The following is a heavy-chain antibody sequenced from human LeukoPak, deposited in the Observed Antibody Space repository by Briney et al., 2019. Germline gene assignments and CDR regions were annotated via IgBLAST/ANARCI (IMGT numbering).Heavy chain of an antibody. V-gene: IGHV1-2*02. J-gene: IGHJ5*02. CDR3: AREGIAAAANWFDP. Sequence: ASVKVSCKASGYTFTGYYLHWVRQAPGQGLEWMGCVNPNSGDTNYAQKFQGSVTMTRDTSISTVYMELSRLRSDDTAVYYCAREGIAAAANWFDPWGQGTLVTVSS. CDR2: VNPNSGDT. CDR1: GYTFTGYY. D-gene: IGHD6-13*01.